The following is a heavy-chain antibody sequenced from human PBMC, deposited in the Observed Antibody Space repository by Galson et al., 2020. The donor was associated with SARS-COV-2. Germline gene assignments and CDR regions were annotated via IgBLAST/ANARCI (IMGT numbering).Heavy chain of an antibody. J-gene: IGHJ4*02. CDR3: ARESGQWLVPPYFDY. Sequence: ASETLSLTCTVSGGSISSSSYYWGWIRQPPGKGLEWIGSIYYSGSTYYNPSPKSRVTISVDTSKNQFSLKLSSVTAADTAVYYCARESGQWLVPPYFDYWGQGTLVTVSS. D-gene: IGHD6-19*01. V-gene: IGHV4-39*07. CDR1: GGSISSSSYY. CDR2: IYYSGST.